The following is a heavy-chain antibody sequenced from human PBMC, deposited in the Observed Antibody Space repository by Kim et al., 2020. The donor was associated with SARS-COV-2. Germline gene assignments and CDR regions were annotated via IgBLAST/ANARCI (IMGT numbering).Heavy chain of an antibody. V-gene: IGHV7-4-1*02. Sequence: ASVKVSCKASGYTLTSNPVNWVRHAPGQGLEWMGWINTKTGNPMYAQGFTGRFVLSLDTSVNTAYLQISSLRAEDTAVYFCARGPGGMDVWGQGTTVTVS. CDR2: INTKTGNP. CDR1: GYTLTSNP. J-gene: IGHJ6*02. CDR3: ARGPGGMDV.